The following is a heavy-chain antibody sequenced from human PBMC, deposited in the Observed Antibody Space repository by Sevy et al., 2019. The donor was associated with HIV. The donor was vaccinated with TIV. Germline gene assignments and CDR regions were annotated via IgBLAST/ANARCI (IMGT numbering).Heavy chain of an antibody. D-gene: IGHD6-13*01. CDR3: ARDMGRGYTPLDY. CDR2: VSGNSGAI. J-gene: IGHJ4*02. V-gene: IGHV3-48*01. CDR1: GFTFSSYC. Sequence: GGCLRLSCAASGFTFSSYCMNWVRQAPEKGLEWISFVSGNSGAINYADSVKGRFTISRDNAKNSLYLQMNSLRVDDTAVYYCARDMGRGYTPLDYWGQGTLVTVSS.